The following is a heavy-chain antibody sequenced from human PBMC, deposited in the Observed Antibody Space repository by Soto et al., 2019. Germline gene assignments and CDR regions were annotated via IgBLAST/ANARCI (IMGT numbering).Heavy chain of an antibody. J-gene: IGHJ6*02. D-gene: IGHD6-6*01. CDR3: ARDKEYSSSSSPDAMGGYYYYYGMDV. Sequence: GGSLRLSCAASGFTFSSYAMHWVRQAPGKGLEWVAVISYDGSNKYYADSVKGRFTISRDNSKNTLYLQMNSLRAEETAVYYCARDKEYSSSSSPDAMGGYYYYYGMDVWGQGTTVTVSS. CDR1: GFTFSSYA. V-gene: IGHV3-30-3*01. CDR2: ISYDGSNK.